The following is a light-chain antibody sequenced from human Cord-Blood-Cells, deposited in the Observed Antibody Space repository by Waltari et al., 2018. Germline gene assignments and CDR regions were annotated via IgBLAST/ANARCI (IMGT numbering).Light chain of an antibody. J-gene: IGKJ1*01. CDR2: WAS. CDR3: QQYYSTPT. Sequence: DIVMTQSPDSLAVSLGERATINCKSSQSVLYSSNNKNYLAWYQQKPGQPPKLLIYWASPRKSRVSDRFSGSGSGTEFTLTISSLQAEEVAVYYCQQYYSTPTFGQGTKVEIK. V-gene: IGKV4-1*01. CDR1: QSVLYSSNNKNY.